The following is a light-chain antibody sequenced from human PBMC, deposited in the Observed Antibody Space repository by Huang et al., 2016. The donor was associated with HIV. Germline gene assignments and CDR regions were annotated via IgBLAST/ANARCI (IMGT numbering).Light chain of an antibody. CDR3: QQYNNWPRT. CDR1: QGVTST. V-gene: IGKV3-15*01. J-gene: IGKJ2*01. Sequence: EGVLTQSPVPLSASPGERATPSCRASQGVTSTLAWYQQKPGQAPRLLIHDASTRASDIPARFSGSGSDIEFTLTISSLQSEDSAVYYCQQYNNWPRTFGQGTKLEIK. CDR2: DAS.